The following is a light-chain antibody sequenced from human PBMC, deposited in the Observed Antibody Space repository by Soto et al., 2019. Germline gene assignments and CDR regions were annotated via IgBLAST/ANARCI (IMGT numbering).Light chain of an antibody. V-gene: IGKV3-20*01. J-gene: IGKJ1*01. CDR3: QQYCNSPWT. CDR2: GAS. CDR1: QSVSNNY. Sequence: EIVLTQSPGTLSLSPGERATLSCRASQSVSNNYLAWYQQKPGQAPRLLIYGASNRPTGIPDRFSGSGSGTDFTRTISRLEPEDFVGYYCQQYCNSPWTFGQGTKVEIK.